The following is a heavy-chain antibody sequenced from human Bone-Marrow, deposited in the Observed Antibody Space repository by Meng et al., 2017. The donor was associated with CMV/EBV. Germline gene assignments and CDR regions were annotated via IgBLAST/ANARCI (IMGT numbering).Heavy chain of an antibody. D-gene: IGHD3-16*01. CDR2: INPNSGGT. CDR1: GYTFTGYY. Sequence: ASVKVSCKASGYTFTGYYMHWVRQAPGQGLEWMGWINPNSGGTNYAQKFQGRVTMTRDTSISTAYMELSRLRSDDTAVYYCARQRVGGYYYYGMDFWGQGTTVTVSS. V-gene: IGHV1-2*02. CDR3: ARQRVGGYYYYGMDF. J-gene: IGHJ6*02.